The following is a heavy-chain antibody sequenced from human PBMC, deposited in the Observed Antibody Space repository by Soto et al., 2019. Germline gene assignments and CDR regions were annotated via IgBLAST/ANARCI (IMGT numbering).Heavy chain of an antibody. CDR3: TTSPMVGATTGYYYYGMDV. CDR2: IKSKTDGGTT. J-gene: IGHJ6*02. CDR1: GFTFSNAW. D-gene: IGHD1-26*01. V-gene: IGHV3-15*01. Sequence: PGGSLRLSCAACGFTFSNAWMSWVRQAPGKGLEWVGRIKSKTDGGTTDYATPVKGRFTISRDDSKNTLYLQMNSLKTEDTAVYYCTTSPMVGATTGYYYYGMDVWGQGTTVTVSS.